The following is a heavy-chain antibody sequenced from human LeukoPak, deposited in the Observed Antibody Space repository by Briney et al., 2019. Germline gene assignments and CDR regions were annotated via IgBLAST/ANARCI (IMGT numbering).Heavy chain of an antibody. CDR1: GGSISSYY. CDR2: IYYTGST. J-gene: IGHJ4*02. CDR3: ARDTGITAAHYYFDF. D-gene: IGHD6-13*01. Sequence: PSETLSLTCTVSGGSISSYYWSWIRQPPGKGLEWIGYIYYTGSTNYNPSLKSRVTMSVDTSKNQFSLKVSSVTAADTAVYYCARDTGITAAHYYFDFWGQGTLVTVSS. V-gene: IGHV4-59*01.